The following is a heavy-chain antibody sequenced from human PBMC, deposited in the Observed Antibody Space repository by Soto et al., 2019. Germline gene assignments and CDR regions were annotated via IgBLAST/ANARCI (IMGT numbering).Heavy chain of an antibody. Sequence: QEQLVQSGAEVKKPGSSVKVSCKASGGLFSSYPISWVRQVPGQGLEWMGGIIPVFQTAYYTQRFQGRVTNTADQSQNTAYMGPSSLRSEDTAIYYCARGGSGYTWFNEFWGQGTLVTVSS. CDR2: IIPVFQTA. J-gene: IGHJ4*02. CDR3: ARGGSGYTWFNEF. D-gene: IGHD3-22*01. V-gene: IGHV1-69*01. CDR1: GGLFSSYP.